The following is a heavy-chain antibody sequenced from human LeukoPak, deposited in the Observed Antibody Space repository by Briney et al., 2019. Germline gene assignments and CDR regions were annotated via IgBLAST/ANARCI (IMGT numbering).Heavy chain of an antibody. J-gene: IGHJ4*02. V-gene: IGHV3-7*01. CDR2: INQDGREK. CDR1: GFTFSTYW. D-gene: IGHD3-16*02. Sequence: GGSLRLSCAASGFTFSTYWMGWVRQAPGKGLEWVANINQDGREKDEVDSLKGRFTISRDNAKKSLYLQMDSLRAEDTAIYYCARAGGSYLYATYFDSWGQGTLVTVSS. CDR3: ARAGGSYLYATYFDS.